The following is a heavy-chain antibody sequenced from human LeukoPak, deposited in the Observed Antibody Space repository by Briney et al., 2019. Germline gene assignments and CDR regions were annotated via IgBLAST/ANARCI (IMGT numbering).Heavy chain of an antibody. CDR3: AREGQQLVHGGIDY. CDR2: INPNSVGT. D-gene: IGHD6-13*01. Sequence: ASVKVSCKASGYTFTGYYMHWVRQAPGQGLEWIGWINPNSVGTNYAQKLQGRVTMTRDTSISTAYMELSRLRSDDTAVYYCAREGQQLVHGGIDYWGQGTLVTVSS. V-gene: IGHV1-2*02. J-gene: IGHJ4*02. CDR1: GYTFTGYY.